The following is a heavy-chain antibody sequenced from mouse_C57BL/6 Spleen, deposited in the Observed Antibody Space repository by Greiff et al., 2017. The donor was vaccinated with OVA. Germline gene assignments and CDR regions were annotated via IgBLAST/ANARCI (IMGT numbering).Heavy chain of an antibody. J-gene: IGHJ1*03. CDR1: GFTFSDYY. V-gene: IGHV5-16*01. CDR3: AREGAYYGYDHWYFDV. Sequence: EVQLQESEGGLVQPGSSMKLSCTASGFTFSDYYMAWVRQVPEKGLEWVANINYDGSSTYYLDSLKSRFIISRDNAKNILYLQMSSLKSEDTATYYCAREGAYYGYDHWYFDVWGTGTTVTVSS. CDR2: INYDGSST. D-gene: IGHD2-2*01.